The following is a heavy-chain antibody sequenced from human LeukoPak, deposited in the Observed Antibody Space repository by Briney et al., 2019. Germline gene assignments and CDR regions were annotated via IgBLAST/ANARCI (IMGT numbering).Heavy chain of an antibody. V-gene: IGHV3-30*19. CDR1: GFTFRSYG. Sequence: GGSLRLSCVASGFTFRSYGMYWVRQAPGKGLEWVALISYDGSDKYYADSVKGRFTISRDNSKNTLYLQMNSLRAEDTAVYYCARGSYSSSWKTFDYWGQGTLVTVSS. CDR3: ARGSYSSSWKTFDY. J-gene: IGHJ4*02. D-gene: IGHD6-13*01. CDR2: ISYDGSDK.